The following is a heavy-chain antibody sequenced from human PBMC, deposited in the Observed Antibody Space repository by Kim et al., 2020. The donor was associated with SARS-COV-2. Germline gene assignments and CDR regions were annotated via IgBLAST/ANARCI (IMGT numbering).Heavy chain of an antibody. D-gene: IGHD1-26*01. Sequence: ADSGKGRFTISRDTAKNSLYLQMNSLRAEDTAVYYCARLTGGEWELLPDYWGQGTLVTVSS. V-gene: IGHV3-11*06. CDR3: ARLTGGEWELLPDY. J-gene: IGHJ4*02.